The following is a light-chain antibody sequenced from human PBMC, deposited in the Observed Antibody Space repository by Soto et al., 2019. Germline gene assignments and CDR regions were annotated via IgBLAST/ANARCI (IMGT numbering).Light chain of an antibody. J-gene: IGKJ4*01. CDR1: QDISDF. V-gene: IGKV1-33*01. CDR2: DAS. CDR3: QQYGNLPLI. Sequence: DIQMTQSPSSLSASVGDRVTITCQASQDISDFLNWYQQKPGKAPKLLIYDASNMETGVPSRFSGSGSGTDFTFTISSLQPEDIDTYYCQQYGNLPLILGGGTKVDIK.